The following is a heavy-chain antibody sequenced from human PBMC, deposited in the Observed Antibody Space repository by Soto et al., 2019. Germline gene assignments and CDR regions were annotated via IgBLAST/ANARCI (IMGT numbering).Heavy chain of an antibody. J-gene: IGHJ4*02. CDR1: GGSISSSIYY. V-gene: IGHV4-39*01. Sequence: SETLSLTCTVSGGSISSSIYYWGWIRQPPGKGLEWIGSIYYSGSTYYNPSLKSRVTISVDTSKNQSSLKLSSVTAADTAVYYCARHFTSAGTDLDYWGQGTLVTVPS. D-gene: IGHD6-19*01. CDR3: ARHFTSAGTDLDY. CDR2: IYYSGST.